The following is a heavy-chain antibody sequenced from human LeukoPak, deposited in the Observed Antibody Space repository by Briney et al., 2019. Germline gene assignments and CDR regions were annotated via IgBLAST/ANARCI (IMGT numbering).Heavy chain of an antibody. CDR2: TIPILGIA. V-gene: IGHV1-69*04. CDR3: ARGLITMVRGVIYSGLDY. J-gene: IGHJ4*02. Sequence: SVKVSCKASGGTFSSYAISWVRQAPGQGLEWMGRTIPILGIANYAQKFQGRVTITADKSTSTAYMELSGLRSEDTAVYYCARGLITMVRGVIYSGLDYWGQGTLVTVSS. D-gene: IGHD3-10*01. CDR1: GGTFSSYA.